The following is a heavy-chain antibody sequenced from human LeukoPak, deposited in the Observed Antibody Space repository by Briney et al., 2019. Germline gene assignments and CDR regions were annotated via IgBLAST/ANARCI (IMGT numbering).Heavy chain of an antibody. CDR2: ISYDGSNK. CDR1: GFTFSSYG. CDR3: ARASAGSSYGYRDAYYFDY. D-gene: IGHD5-18*01. J-gene: IGHJ4*02. Sequence: GRSLRLSCAASGFTFSSYGMHWVRQAPGKGLEWVAVISYDGSNKYYADSVKGRFTISRDNSKNTLYLQMNSLRAEDTAVYYCARASAGSSYGYRDAYYFDYWGQGTLVTVSS. V-gene: IGHV3-30*03.